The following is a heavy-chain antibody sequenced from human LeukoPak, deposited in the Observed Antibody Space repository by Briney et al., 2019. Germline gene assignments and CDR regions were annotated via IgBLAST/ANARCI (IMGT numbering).Heavy chain of an antibody. J-gene: IGHJ2*01. CDR2: ILGSGGST. Sequence: GGSLRLSCAASGFTFSSYAMSWVRQAPGKGPEWVSGILGSGGSTFFADSLKGRFTVSRDNSKNTLYLHMNSLGADDTAVYYCAKDRVQGSWYFDLWGRGTLVTVSS. CDR3: AKDRVQGSWYFDL. V-gene: IGHV3-23*01. CDR1: GFTFSSYA. D-gene: IGHD3-10*01.